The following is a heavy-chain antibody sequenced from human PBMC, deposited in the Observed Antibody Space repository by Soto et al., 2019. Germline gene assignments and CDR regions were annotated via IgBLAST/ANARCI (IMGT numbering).Heavy chain of an antibody. CDR1: GFPFISYG. CDR2: IWYDGSNK. Sequence: GLSLTLSCAASGFPFISYGMHWVRQAPGKGLDWVAVIWYDGSNKDYADSVKGRFTISRDNSKNTLFLQMNNLRVDDTAVYYCASSINWGQGTLVTVSS. V-gene: IGHV3-33*01. CDR3: ASSIN. J-gene: IGHJ1*01.